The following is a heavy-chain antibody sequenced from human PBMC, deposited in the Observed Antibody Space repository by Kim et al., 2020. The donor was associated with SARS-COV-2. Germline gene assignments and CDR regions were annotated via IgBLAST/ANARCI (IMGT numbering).Heavy chain of an antibody. V-gene: IGHV4-34*01. CDR1: GGSFSGYY. CDR2: INHSGST. Sequence: SETLSLTCAVYGGSFSGYYWSWIRQPPGKGLEWIGEINHSGSTNYNPSLKSRVTISVDTSKNQFSLKLSSVTAADTAVYYCAREGCSSTSCYIVSLAFDIWGQGTMVTVSS. J-gene: IGHJ3*02. CDR3: AREGCSSTSCYIVSLAFDI. D-gene: IGHD2-2*02.